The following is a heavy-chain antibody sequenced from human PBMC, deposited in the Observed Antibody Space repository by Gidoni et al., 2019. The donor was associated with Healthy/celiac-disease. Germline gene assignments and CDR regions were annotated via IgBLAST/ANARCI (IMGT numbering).Heavy chain of an antibody. CDR3: ARAVTMVRGVIGH. CDR1: DGSFSGYS. V-gene: IGHV4-34*01. CDR2: INHSGST. D-gene: IGHD3-10*01. J-gene: IGHJ4*02. Sequence: QVQLQQWGAGPLKPSEPLSLTCAGYDGSFSGYSWSWIRQPPGKGLEWIREINHSGSTTYTPSLKSRVTISVDTSKNQFSLKLSSVTAADTAVYYCARAVTMVRGVIGHWGQGTLVTVSS.